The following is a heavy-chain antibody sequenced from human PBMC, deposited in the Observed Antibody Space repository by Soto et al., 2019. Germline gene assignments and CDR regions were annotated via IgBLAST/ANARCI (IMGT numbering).Heavy chain of an antibody. V-gene: IGHV3-30-3*01. CDR2: ISYDGSNK. CDR1: GFTFSSYA. Sequence: QVQLVESGGGVVQPGRSLRLSCAASGFTFSSYAIHWVRQAPGKGLEWVAVISYDGSNKYYADSVKGRFTISRDNSKNTLYLQMNSLRAEDTAVYYFAREKDGGGFWSCLYYYYCGMHVWGQGTTVTASS. CDR3: AREKDGGGFWSCLYYYYCGMHV. J-gene: IGHJ6*02. D-gene: IGHD3-3*01.